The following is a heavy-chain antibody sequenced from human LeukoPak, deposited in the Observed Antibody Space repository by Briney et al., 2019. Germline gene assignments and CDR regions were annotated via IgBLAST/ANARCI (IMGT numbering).Heavy chain of an antibody. CDR2: IYSGGST. J-gene: IGHJ1*01. V-gene: IGHV3-66*01. CDR3: ASDSYSPEYFQH. Sequence: GGSLRLSCATSGFTFSSYSMSWVRQAPGKGLEWVSVIYSGGSTFYADSVKGRFTISRDNSKNTLYLQMNSLRAEDTAVYYCASDSYSPEYFQHWGQGTLVTVSS. CDR1: GFTFSSYS. D-gene: IGHD2-15*01.